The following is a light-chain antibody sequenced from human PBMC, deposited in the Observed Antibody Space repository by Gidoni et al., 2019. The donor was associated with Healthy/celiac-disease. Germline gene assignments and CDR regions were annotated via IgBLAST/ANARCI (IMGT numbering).Light chain of an antibody. CDR1: KLGDKY. Sequence: SYELTQPPSVSVSPGQTASITCSGDKLGDKYACWYQQKPGQSPVLVIYQDSQRPSGIPERFSGSNSGNTATLTISGTQAMDEADYYCQAWDSSTAHYVFGTGTKVTVL. J-gene: IGLJ1*01. V-gene: IGLV3-1*01. CDR3: QAWDSSTAHYV. CDR2: QDS.